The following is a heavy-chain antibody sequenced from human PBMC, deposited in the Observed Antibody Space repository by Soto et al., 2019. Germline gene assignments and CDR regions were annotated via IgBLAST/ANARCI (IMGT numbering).Heavy chain of an antibody. Sequence: PSETLSLTCTVSGGSISSYYWSWIRQPPGKGLEWIGYIYYSGSTNYNPSLKSRVTISVDTSKNQFSLKLSSVTAADTAVYYCARAYSGSYLLCGYFDYWGQGTLVTVSS. CDR2: IYYSGST. V-gene: IGHV4-59*01. CDR3: ARAYSGSYLLCGYFDY. J-gene: IGHJ4*02. CDR1: GGSISSYY. D-gene: IGHD1-26*01.